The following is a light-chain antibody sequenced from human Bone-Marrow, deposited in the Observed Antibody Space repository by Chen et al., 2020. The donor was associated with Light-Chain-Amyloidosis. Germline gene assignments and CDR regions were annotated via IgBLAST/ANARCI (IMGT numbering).Light chain of an antibody. Sequence: QSALTQSPSSSGSPGQPVIISCTGTSSDVGGYNSVSWYQQHPGKAPKLMIYEVSKRPSGVPDRFSGSKSGNTASLTVSGLQAEDEADYYCSSYAGSNNLVFGGGTKLTVI. V-gene: IGLV2-8*01. J-gene: IGLJ3*02. CDR3: SSYAGSNNLV. CDR2: EVS. CDR1: SSDVGGYNS.